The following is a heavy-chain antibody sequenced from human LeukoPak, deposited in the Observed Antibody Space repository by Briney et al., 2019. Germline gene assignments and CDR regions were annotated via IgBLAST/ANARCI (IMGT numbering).Heavy chain of an antibody. V-gene: IGHV4-30-4*01. Sequence: SETLSLTCTVSGGSISSVDYYWSWIRQPPGKGLEWIGYIYYSGSTYYNPSLKSRVTISVDTSKNQFSLKLSSVTAADTAVYYCARDYSGSYSNYYGMDVWGQGTTVTVSS. CDR2: IYYSGST. CDR3: ARDYSGSYSNYYGMDV. D-gene: IGHD1-26*01. J-gene: IGHJ6*02. CDR1: GGSISSVDYY.